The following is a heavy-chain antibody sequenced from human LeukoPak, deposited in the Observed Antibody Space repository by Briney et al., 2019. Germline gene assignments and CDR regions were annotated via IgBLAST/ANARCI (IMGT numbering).Heavy chain of an antibody. CDR3: ARDLRQWLVRGIGAFDI. Sequence: GGSLRLSCAASGFTFSSYAMHWVRRAPGKGLEWVAVISYDGSNKYYADSVKGRFTISRDNSKNTLYLQMNSLRAEDTAVYYCARDLRQWLVRGIGAFDIWGQGTMVTVSS. CDR2: ISYDGSNK. V-gene: IGHV3-30*04. D-gene: IGHD6-19*01. J-gene: IGHJ3*02. CDR1: GFTFSSYA.